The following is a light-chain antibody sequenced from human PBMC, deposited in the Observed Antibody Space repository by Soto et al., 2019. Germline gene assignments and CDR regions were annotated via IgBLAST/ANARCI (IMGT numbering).Light chain of an antibody. CDR1: QSISSY. V-gene: IGKV1-39*01. CDR2: AAS. J-gene: IGKJ5*01. Sequence: DIQMTQSPSTLPASVGDRVTITCRASQSISSYLNWYQQKPGKAPKLLIYAASSLQSGVPSRFSGSGSGTDFTLTISSLQPEDFATYYCQQANSFPITFGQGTRLEIK. CDR3: QQANSFPIT.